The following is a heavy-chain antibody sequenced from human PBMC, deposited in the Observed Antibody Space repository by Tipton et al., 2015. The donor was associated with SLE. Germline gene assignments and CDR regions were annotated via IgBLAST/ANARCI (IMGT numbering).Heavy chain of an antibody. CDR2: IYPGDSDI. CDR1: GFSFTSYW. V-gene: IGHV5-51*03. D-gene: IGHD3-10*01. J-gene: IGHJ4*02. CDR3: ASPISYGAGTYYNAFDY. Sequence: QLVQSGAEVKKPGESLKISCEGSGFSFTSYWIGWVRQMPGKGLEWMGIIYPGDSDIRYSPSFQGQVTISADKSINTVYLQWTSLKASDTAMYYCASPISYGAGTYYNAFDYWGQGTLVTVSS.